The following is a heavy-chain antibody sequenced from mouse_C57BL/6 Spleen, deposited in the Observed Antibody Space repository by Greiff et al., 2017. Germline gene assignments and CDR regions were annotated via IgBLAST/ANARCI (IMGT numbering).Heavy chain of an antibody. Sequence: EVQRVESEGGLVQPGSSMKLSCTASGFTFSDYYMAWVRQVPEKGLEWVANINYDGSSTYYLDSLKSRFIISRDNAKNILYLQMSSLKSEDTATYYCARDGLHYYGSSYWYFDVWGTGTTVTVSS. CDR1: GFTFSDYY. CDR2: INYDGSST. J-gene: IGHJ1*03. CDR3: ARDGLHYYGSSYWYFDV. D-gene: IGHD1-1*01. V-gene: IGHV5-16*01.